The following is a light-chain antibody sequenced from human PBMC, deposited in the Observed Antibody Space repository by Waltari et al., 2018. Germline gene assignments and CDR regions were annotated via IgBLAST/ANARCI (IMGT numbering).Light chain of an antibody. CDR2: GAS. CDR1: QSVTNNY. J-gene: IGKJ2*03. CDR3: MQRIEFPSVG. Sequence: EIVLTQSPGTLSLSPGERATLSCRASQSVTNNYLAWVQQKRGQAPRAPIYGASSRASGVPSRLSGSGSGTDFTLKISRVEAEDVGVYYCMQRIEFPSVGFGQGTKLEIK. V-gene: IGKV3-20*01.